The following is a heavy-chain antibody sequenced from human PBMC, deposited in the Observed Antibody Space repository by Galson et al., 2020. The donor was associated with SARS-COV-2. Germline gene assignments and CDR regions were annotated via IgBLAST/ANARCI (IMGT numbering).Heavy chain of an antibody. CDR2: IYYSGST. J-gene: IGHJ6*02. Sequence: ASETLSLTCTVSGGSIRSSRYYWGWIRQPPGQGLEWIGSIYYSGSTYYNPSPQSRVTISVDTSKNQFSLKLSSVTAADTAVYYCARVPLLRYVDYSYYYYGMDVWGQGTTVTVSS. CDR3: ARVPLLRYVDYSYYYYGMDV. D-gene: IGHD3-9*01. V-gene: IGHV4-39*07. CDR1: GGSIRSSRYY.